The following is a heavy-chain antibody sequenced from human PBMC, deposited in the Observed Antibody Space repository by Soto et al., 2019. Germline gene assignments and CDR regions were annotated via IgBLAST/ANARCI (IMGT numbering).Heavy chain of an antibody. Sequence: QVQLQQWGAGLLKPSETLSLTCAVYGGSFSGYYWSWIRQPPGKGLEWIGEINHSGSTNYNPSLKSRVTISVDTSKNQFSLKLSSVTAADTAVYYCARVVRGRNYYYYYMDVWGKGTTVTVSS. CDR1: GGSFSGYY. V-gene: IGHV4-34*01. D-gene: IGHD3-10*01. CDR3: ARVVRGRNYYYYYMDV. CDR2: INHSGST. J-gene: IGHJ6*03.